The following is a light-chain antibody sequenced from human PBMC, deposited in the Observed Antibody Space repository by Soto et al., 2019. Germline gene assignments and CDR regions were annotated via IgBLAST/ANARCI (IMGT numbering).Light chain of an antibody. Sequence: DIQMTQSPSTLSASVGDRVTITCRASESISNWLAWFQQKPGKAPKLLIHKTSTLESGVPSRFSGSGSGTEFTLTISSLQPDDFATYFCQQYSTYWSLGQGTKVEIK. V-gene: IGKV1-5*03. J-gene: IGKJ1*01. CDR2: KTS. CDR1: ESISNW. CDR3: QQYSTYWS.